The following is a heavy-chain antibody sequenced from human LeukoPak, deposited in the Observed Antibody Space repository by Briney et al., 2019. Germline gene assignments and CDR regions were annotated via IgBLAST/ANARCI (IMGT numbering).Heavy chain of an antibody. D-gene: IGHD6-13*01. J-gene: IGHJ4*02. CDR1: GVTFSGYS. Sequence: GGSLRLSCAASGVTFSGYSMNWVRQAPGKGLEWVSYISSSSSTIYYADSVKGRFTISRDNAKNSLYLQMNSLRAEDTAVYYCASRSIAAAPYWGQGTLVTVSS. CDR3: ASRSIAAAPY. V-gene: IGHV3-48*04. CDR2: ISSSSSTI.